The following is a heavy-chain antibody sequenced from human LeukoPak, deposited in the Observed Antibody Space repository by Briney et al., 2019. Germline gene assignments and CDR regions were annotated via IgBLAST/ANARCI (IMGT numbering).Heavy chain of an antibody. CDR3: ARDTALWFGELLYASPNYYGMDV. V-gene: IGHV3-48*01. Sequence: GGSLRLSCAASGFTFSTYSMNWVRQAPGKGLEWISYISSSVSTIYYADSVKGRFTISRDNSKNTLYLQMNSLRAEDTAVYYCARDTALWFGELLYASPNYYGMDVWGQGTTVTVSS. J-gene: IGHJ6*02. CDR2: ISSSVSTI. D-gene: IGHD3-10*01. CDR1: GFTFSTYS.